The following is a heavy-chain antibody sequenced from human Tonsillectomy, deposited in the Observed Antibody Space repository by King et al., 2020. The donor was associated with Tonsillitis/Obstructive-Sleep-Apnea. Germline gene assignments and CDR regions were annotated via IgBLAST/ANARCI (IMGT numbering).Heavy chain of an antibody. V-gene: IGHV4-59*01. CDR3: ARDMVLEAGGDAFDI. Sequence: VQLQESGPGLVKSSETLSLTCTVSGCSISRYYWSWIRQPPGKGLEWIGYIYDSGSTNYNPSLKRRVTISVDTSKNQFSLKLTSVTAADTAVYYCARDMVLEAGGDAFDIWGQGTMVTVSS. J-gene: IGHJ3*02. D-gene: IGHD2-8*01. CDR2: IYDSGST. CDR1: GCSISRYY.